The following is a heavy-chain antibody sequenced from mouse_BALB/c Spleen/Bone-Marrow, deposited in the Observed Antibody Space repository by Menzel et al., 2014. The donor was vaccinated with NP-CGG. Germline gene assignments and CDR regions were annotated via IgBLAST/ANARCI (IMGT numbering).Heavy chain of an antibody. CDR2: IDPANGNT. CDR3: ARYRLGTYFDY. Sequence: EVQLQQSGAELVKPGASVKLSCTASGFNIXDTYMHWVKQRPEQGLEWIGRIDPANGNTEYDPKFQGKATITADTSSNTAYLQLSSLTSEDTAVYYCARYRLGTYFDYWGQGTTLTVSS. V-gene: IGHV14-3*02. J-gene: IGHJ2*01. CDR1: GFNIXDTY. D-gene: IGHD1-2*01.